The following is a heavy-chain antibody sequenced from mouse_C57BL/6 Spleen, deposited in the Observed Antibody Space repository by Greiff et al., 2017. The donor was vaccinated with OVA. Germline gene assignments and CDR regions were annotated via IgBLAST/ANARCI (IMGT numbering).Heavy chain of an antibody. D-gene: IGHD2-4*01. CDR3: AREGVYYDYDGAY. CDR1: GYTFTSYW. CDR2: IYPGSGST. V-gene: IGHV1-55*01. J-gene: IGHJ3*01. Sequence: QVQLQQPGAELVKPGASVKMSCKASGYTFTSYWITWVKQRPGQGLEWIGDIYPGSGSTNYNEKFKSKATLTVDTSSSTAYMQLSSLTSEDSAVYYCAREGVYYDYDGAYWGQGTLVTVSA.